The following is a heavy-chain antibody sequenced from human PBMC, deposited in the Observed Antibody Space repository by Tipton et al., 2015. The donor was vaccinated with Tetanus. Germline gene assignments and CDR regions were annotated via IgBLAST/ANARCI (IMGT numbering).Heavy chain of an antibody. D-gene: IGHD2-2*01. Sequence: TLSLTCSVSGGSISTSSHYWGWIRQSPGKGLEWIGSFYYGGSTYYNPSLESRVTISVDTSKNEFSLKLTSVTAADTSLYFCARDIYSNTRAFDIWGQGTMVTVSS. CDR2: FYYGGST. CDR3: ARDIYSNTRAFDI. CDR1: GGSISTSSHY. J-gene: IGHJ3*02. V-gene: IGHV4-39*02.